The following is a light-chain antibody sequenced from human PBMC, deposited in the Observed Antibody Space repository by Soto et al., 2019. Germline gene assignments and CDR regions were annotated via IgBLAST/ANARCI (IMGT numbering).Light chain of an antibody. V-gene: IGLV2-14*01. Sequence: QSVLAQPASVSGSPGQSVAISCTGTSSDVGAYNYVSWYQQHPGKAPKLLLSEVSNRPSGVSDRFSGSKSGNTASLTISGLQAEDEADYYCSSITTSFNYAFGNGTKVTVL. J-gene: IGLJ1*01. CDR1: SSDVGAYNY. CDR2: EVS. CDR3: SSITTSFNYA.